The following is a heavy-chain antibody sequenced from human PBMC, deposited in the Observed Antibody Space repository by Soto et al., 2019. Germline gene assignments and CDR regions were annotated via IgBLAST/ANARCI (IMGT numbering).Heavy chain of an antibody. J-gene: IGHJ6*02. CDR1: GGSFRGYY. CDR2: INHSGST. Sequence: PSETLSLTCAVYGGSFRGYYWSWIRQPPGKGLEWIGEINHSGSTNYNPSLKSRVTISVDTSKNQFSLKLSSVTAADTAVYYCAREFKGAMVTQGYYGMDVWGQGTTVTVSS. CDR3: AREFKGAMVTQGYYGMDV. V-gene: IGHV4-34*01. D-gene: IGHD5-18*01.